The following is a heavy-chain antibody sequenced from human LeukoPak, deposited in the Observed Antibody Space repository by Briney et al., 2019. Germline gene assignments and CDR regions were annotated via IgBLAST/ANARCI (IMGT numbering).Heavy chain of an antibody. CDR2: IYTSGST. V-gene: IGHV4-4*07. D-gene: IGHD6-6*01. CDR1: GGSISSYY. Sequence: SETLSLTCTVSGGSISSYYRSWIRQPAGKGLEWIGRIYTSGSTNYNPSLKSRVTISVDKSKNQFSLKLSSVTAADTAVYYCARESARSLFDYWGQGTLVTVSS. CDR3: ARESARSLFDY. J-gene: IGHJ4*02.